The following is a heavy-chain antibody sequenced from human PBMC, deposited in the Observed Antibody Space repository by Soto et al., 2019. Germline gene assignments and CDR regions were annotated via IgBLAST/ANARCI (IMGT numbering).Heavy chain of an antibody. CDR2: IILPFGTP. Sequence: QVRLVQSGAEAKKPGSSVKVSCKASGGTFSNHAINWVRQAPGQGPEWMGVIILPFGTPNYAQRFQGRVTITADESMTTAYMELNGLRSEDTAVYYCARGPDYAGYIDDWGQGSLVTVSS. V-gene: IGHV1-69*13. CDR3: ARGPDYAGYIDD. CDR1: GGTFSNHA. J-gene: IGHJ4*02. D-gene: IGHD4-17*01.